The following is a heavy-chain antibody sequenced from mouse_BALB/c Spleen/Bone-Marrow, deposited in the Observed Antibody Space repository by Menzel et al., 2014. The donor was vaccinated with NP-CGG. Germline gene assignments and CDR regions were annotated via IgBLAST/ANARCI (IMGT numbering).Heavy chain of an antibody. Sequence: EVMLVESGAGLVKPGASAKLSCTASGFNIKDTYMHWVKLRPEQGLEWIGRNDPANGNTKYDPKFQGKATITADTSSNTAYLQLSSLTSEDTAVYYCASYVYGYYFDYWGQGTTLTVSS. CDR2: NDPANGNT. CDR1: GFNIKDTY. CDR3: ASYVYGYYFDY. V-gene: IGHV14-3*02. D-gene: IGHD2-2*01. J-gene: IGHJ2*01.